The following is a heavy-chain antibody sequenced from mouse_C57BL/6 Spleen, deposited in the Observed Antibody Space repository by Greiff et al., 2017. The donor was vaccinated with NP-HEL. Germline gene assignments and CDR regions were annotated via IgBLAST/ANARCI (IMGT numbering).Heavy chain of an antibody. V-gene: IGHV1-18*01. CDR3: ARRDYGSSWYFDV. D-gene: IGHD1-1*01. CDR2: INPNNGGT. Sequence: EVQLQQSGPELVKPGASVKIPCKASGYTFTDYNMDWVKQSHGKSLEWIGDINPNNGGTIYNQKFKGKATLTVDMSSSTAYMELRSLTSEDTAVYDCARRDYGSSWYFDVWGTGTTVTVSS. J-gene: IGHJ1*03. CDR1: GYTFTDYN.